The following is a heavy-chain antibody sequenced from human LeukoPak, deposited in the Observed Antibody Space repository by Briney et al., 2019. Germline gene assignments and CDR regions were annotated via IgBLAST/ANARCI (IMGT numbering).Heavy chain of an antibody. CDR2: ICGTGDTT. J-gene: IGHJ4*02. D-gene: IGHD2-2*01. Sequence: GGSLRLSCAASGFTFNNYAMGWVRQVPEKGLEWVSSICGTGDTTYYADSVKGRFTISRDNSKNTLYLQMNSLRADDTAVYYCAKKFGASCYGSLDSRGQGTLVTVSS. CDR1: GFTFNNYA. V-gene: IGHV3-23*01. CDR3: AKKFGASCYGSLDS.